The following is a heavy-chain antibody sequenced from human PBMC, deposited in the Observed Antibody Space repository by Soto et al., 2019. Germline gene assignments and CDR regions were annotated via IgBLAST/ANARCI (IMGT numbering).Heavy chain of an antibody. CDR1: GGTFRTYA. J-gene: IGHJ4*02. D-gene: IGHD1-26*01. CDR2: ITPIFGKA. Sequence: QVQLVQSGAEVTKPGSSVTVSCKASGGTFRTYAISWVRQAPGQGLEWMGGITPIFGKANYAQKFQGRVTITADEATSTAYMELSSLRSEDTAVYYCARDYTYGSYYDYWGQGTLVTVSS. V-gene: IGHV1-69*01. CDR3: ARDYTYGSYYDY.